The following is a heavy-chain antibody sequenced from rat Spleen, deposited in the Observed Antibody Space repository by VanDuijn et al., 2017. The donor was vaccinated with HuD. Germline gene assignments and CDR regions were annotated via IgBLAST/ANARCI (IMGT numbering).Heavy chain of an antibody. J-gene: IGHJ2*01. CDR1: GFTFSSYG. CDR3: ARDWGY. V-gene: IGHV5-62*01. CDR2: ISSSSGT. D-gene: IGHD5-1*01. Sequence: VQLVESDGGLVQPGRSLKLSCSASGFTFSSYGMHWIRQAPGKGLDWVAYISSSSGTVYADAVKGRFTISRDNAKNTLYLQLNSLKSEDTAIYYCARDWGYWGQGVMVTVSS.